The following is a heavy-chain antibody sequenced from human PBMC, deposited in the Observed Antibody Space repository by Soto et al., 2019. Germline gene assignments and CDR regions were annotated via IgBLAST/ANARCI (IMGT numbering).Heavy chain of an antibody. D-gene: IGHD6-19*01. J-gene: IGHJ3*02. CDR1: GFTFTTSV. CDR3: AREGFSSGHAGGFDI. CDR2: INLNNGAT. Sequence: EMELLESGGDLVQPGGSLSLSCSASGFTFTTSVFTWVRQAPGKGLEWVSTINLNNGATHYADSVEGRFTISSDNSRETLFLQMNRLRADDTAGYHCAREGFSSGHAGGFDIWAQGTMVTVSS. V-gene: IGHV3-23*01.